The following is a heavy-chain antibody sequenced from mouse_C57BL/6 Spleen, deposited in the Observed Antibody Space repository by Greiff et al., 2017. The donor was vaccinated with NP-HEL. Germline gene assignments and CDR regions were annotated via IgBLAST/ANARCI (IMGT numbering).Heavy chain of an antibody. Sequence: EVQLVESGGDLVKPGGSLKLSCAASGFTFSSYGMSWVRQTPDKRLEWVATISSGGSYTYYPDSVKGRFTISRDNAKNTLYLQMSSLKSEDTAMYYCARHESTHYFDYWGQGTTLTVSS. V-gene: IGHV5-6*01. CDR2: ISSGGSYT. CDR1: GFTFSSYG. D-gene: IGHD5-1*01. CDR3: ARHESTHYFDY. J-gene: IGHJ2*01.